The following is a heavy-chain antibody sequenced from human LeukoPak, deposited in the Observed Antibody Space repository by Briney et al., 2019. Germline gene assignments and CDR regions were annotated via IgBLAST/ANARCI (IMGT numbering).Heavy chain of an antibody. D-gene: IGHD1-26*01. CDR3: ARGRSGSYPPGIY. J-gene: IGHJ4*02. CDR1: GFTFSSYD. Sequence: TGGSLRLSCAASGFTFSSYDVHWARQAPGKGLEWVAVMWDDKSNKYYADSVKGRFTISRDSSKNTLYLQMNNLGAEDTAMYYCARGRSGSYPPGIYWGQGTLVTVSS. V-gene: IGHV3-33*01. CDR2: MWDDKSNK.